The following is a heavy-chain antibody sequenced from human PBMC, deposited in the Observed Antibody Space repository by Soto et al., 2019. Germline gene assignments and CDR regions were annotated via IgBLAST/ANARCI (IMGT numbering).Heavy chain of an antibody. V-gene: IGHV3-23*01. CDR2: ISGSGGST. CDR3: AKDRSNDSSGYFYYFDY. Sequence: GGSLRLSCAASGFTFSSYAMSWVRQAPGKGLEWVSAISGSGGSTYYADYVKGRFTISRDNSKNTLYLQMNSLRAEDTVVYYCAKDRSNDSSGYFYYFDYWGQGTLVTVSS. J-gene: IGHJ4*02. D-gene: IGHD3-22*01. CDR1: GFTFSSYA.